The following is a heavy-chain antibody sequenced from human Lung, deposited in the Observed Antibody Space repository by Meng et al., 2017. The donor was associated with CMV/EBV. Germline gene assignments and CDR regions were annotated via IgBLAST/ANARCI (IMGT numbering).Heavy chain of an antibody. Sequence: SVXVSXXASGYTFTSYGISWVRQAPGQGLEWRGWISAYNGNTNYAQKLQGRVTMTTDTSTSTAYMELRSLRSDDTAVYYCARDPIRVLRFLEWNYYYYGMDVWGQGTXVTVSS. CDR2: ISAYNGNT. V-gene: IGHV1-18*01. D-gene: IGHD3-3*01. CDR3: ARDPIRVLRFLEWNYYYYGMDV. CDR1: GYTFTSYG. J-gene: IGHJ6*02.